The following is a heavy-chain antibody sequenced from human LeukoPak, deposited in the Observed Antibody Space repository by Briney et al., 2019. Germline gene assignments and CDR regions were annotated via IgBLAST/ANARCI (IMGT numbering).Heavy chain of an antibody. CDR1: GFTFSSYG. Sequence: GGSLRLSCAASGFTFSSYGMHWVRQAPGKGLEWVAVIWYDGSNKYYADSVKGRFTISRDNSKNTLYLQMNSLRAEDTAVYYCARVGLPNYEKFREYFDYWGQGTLVTVSS. V-gene: IGHV3-33*01. J-gene: IGHJ4*02. D-gene: IGHD3-16*01. CDR2: IWYDGSNK. CDR3: ARVGLPNYEKFREYFDY.